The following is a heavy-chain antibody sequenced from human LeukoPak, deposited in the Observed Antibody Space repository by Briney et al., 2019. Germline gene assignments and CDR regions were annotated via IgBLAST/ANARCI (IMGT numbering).Heavy chain of an antibody. Sequence: ASGFTFEYAASVKGRFTISRDDSKSIAYLQMNSLKTEDTAVYYCTRDRRGDSSSWLDAFDIWGQGTMATVSS. D-gene: IGHD6-13*01. V-gene: IGHV3-49*02. CDR2: ASGFTF. J-gene: IGHJ3*02. CDR3: TRDRRGDSSSWLDAFDI.